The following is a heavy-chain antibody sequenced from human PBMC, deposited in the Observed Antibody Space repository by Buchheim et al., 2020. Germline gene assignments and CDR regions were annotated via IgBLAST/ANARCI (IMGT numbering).Heavy chain of an antibody. CDR3: ARGGRVAATLRPARSRAGRACFDY. Sequence: QVQLQQWGAGLLKPSETLSLTCAVYGGSFSGYYWSWIRQPPGKGLEWIGEINHSGSTNYNPSLKSRVTISLDTSKNQFSLNMSSVTAADTALYYSARGGRVAATLRPARSRAGRACFDYWGQGTL. D-gene: IGHD2-15*01. V-gene: IGHV4-34*01. J-gene: IGHJ4*02. CDR2: INHSGST. CDR1: GGSFSGYY.